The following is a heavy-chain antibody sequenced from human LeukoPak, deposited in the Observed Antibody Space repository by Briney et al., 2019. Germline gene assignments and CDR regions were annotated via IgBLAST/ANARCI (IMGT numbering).Heavy chain of an antibody. J-gene: IGHJ4*02. CDR1: GGSISSSSYY. CDR2: IYYSGST. CDR3: ARQHTAMVNHFDY. Sequence: PSESLSLTCTVSGGSISSSSYYWGWIRQPPGKGLEWIGSIYYSGSTYYTPSLKSRVTISVDTSKNQFSLKLSSVTAADTAVYYCARQHTAMVNHFDYWGQGTLVTVSS. D-gene: IGHD5-18*01. V-gene: IGHV4-39*07.